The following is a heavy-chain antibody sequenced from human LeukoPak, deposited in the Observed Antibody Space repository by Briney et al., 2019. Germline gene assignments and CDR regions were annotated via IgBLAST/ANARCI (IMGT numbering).Heavy chain of an antibody. Sequence: SVKVSCKASVGTFSRYAISWVRQAPGQGLEWMGGINPIFGTANYAQKFQGRDTITTDESTSTAYMELSSLRSEDTAVYYCLGYDSSGYPEYFQHWGQGTLVTVSS. V-gene: IGHV1-69*05. D-gene: IGHD3-22*01. CDR2: INPIFGTA. J-gene: IGHJ1*01. CDR1: VGTFSRYA. CDR3: LGYDSSGYPEYFQH.